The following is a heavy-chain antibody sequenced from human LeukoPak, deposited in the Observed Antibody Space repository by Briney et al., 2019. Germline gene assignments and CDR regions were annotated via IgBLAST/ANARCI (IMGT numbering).Heavy chain of an antibody. CDR1: GFTVSSNY. J-gene: IGHJ5*02. Sequence: GGSLRLSCAASGFTVSSNYMSWVRQAPGKGLEWVSVIYSGGSTYYADSVKGRFTISRDNSKNTLYLQINSLRAEDTAVYYCARELVNWFDPWGQGTLVTVSS. V-gene: IGHV3-66*02. CDR3: ARELVNWFDP. D-gene: IGHD1-7*01. CDR2: IYSGGST.